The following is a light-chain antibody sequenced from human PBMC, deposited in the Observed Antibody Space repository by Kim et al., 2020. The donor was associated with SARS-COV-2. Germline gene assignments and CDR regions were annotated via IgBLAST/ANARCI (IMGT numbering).Light chain of an antibody. J-gene: IGLJ2*01. CDR1: KLGDKY. Sequence: GYPGQTASITCPGDKLGDKYACWYQQKPGQSTVLVIYQDSKRPSGITERFSGSNSGNTATLTISGTQAMDEADYYCQAWDSSTVVFGGGTQLTVL. CDR3: QAWDSSTVV. CDR2: QDS. V-gene: IGLV3-1*01.